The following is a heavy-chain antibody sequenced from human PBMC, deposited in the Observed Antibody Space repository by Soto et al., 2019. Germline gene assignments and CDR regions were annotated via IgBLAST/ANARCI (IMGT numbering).Heavy chain of an antibody. D-gene: IGHD2-15*01. CDR1: GYTLTELS. V-gene: IGHV1-24*01. CDR3: ATDLFVVVVADQNDY. CDR2: FDPEDGET. Sequence: GASVKVSCKVSGYTLTELSMHWVRQAPGKGLEWMGGFDPEDGETIYAQKFQGRVTMTEDTSTDTAYMELSSLRSEDTAVYYCATDLFVVVVADQNDYWGQGTLVTVSS. J-gene: IGHJ4*02.